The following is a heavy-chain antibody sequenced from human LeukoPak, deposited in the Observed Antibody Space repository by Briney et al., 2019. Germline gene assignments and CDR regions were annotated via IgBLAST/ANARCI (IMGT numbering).Heavy chain of an antibody. CDR2: ISAYNGNT. CDR3: ARANIAVPVDAFDI. CDR1: GYTFTSYG. J-gene: IGHJ3*02. D-gene: IGHD6-19*01. Sequence: ASVKVSCKASGYTFTSYGISWVRQAPGQGLEWMGWISAYNGNTNYAQKHQGRVTMTTDTSTSTAYMELRSLRSDDTAVYYCARANIAVPVDAFDIWGQGTMVTVSS. V-gene: IGHV1-18*01.